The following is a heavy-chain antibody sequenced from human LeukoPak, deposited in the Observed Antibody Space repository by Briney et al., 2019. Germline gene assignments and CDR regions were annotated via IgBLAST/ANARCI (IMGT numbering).Heavy chain of an antibody. D-gene: IGHD6-19*01. CDR3: AKDGIAVGDYYFDY. J-gene: IGHJ4*02. CDR1: GFTFDDYA. Sequence: GGSLRLSCEASGFTFDDYAMHWVRQAPGKGLEWVSGISWNSGSIGYADSVKGRFTISRDNAKNSLYLQMNSLRAEDTALYYCAKDGIAVGDYYFDYWGQGTLVTVSS. V-gene: IGHV3-9*01. CDR2: ISWNSGSI.